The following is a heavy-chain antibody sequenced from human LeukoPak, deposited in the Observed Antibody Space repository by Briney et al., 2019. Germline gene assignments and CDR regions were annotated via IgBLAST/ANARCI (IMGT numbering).Heavy chain of an antibody. CDR1: GGTFISYA. J-gene: IGHJ4*02. D-gene: IGHD3-22*01. Sequence: RASVKVSCKASGGTFISYAISWVRQAPGQGLEWMGSIIPIFGTANYAQKFQGRVTITTDESTSTAYMELSSLRSEDTAVYYCARAYDSSGYSAYFDYWGQGTLVTVSS. CDR2: IIPIFGTA. V-gene: IGHV1-69*05. CDR3: ARAYDSSGYSAYFDY.